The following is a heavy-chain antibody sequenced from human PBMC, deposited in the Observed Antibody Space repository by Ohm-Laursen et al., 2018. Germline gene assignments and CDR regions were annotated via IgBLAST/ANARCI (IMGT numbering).Heavy chain of an antibody. V-gene: IGHV3-9*01. D-gene: IGHD3-10*01. CDR1: GFTFYDYA. CDR2: ISWNSGSI. Sequence: SLRLSCAASGFTFYDYAMHWVRQAPGKGLEWVSGISWNSGSIGYADSVKGRFTISRDNAKNSLYLQMNSLRAEDTALYYCAKDKVRGGARLFDYWGQGTLVTVSS. CDR3: AKDKVRGGARLFDY. J-gene: IGHJ4*02.